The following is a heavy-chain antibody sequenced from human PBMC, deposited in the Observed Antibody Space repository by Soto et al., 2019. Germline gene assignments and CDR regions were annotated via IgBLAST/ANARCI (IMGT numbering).Heavy chain of an antibody. CDR1: SGSIINYY. CDR3: ASRLSLATTTGDAFDL. D-gene: IGHD4-17*01. J-gene: IGHJ3*01. CDR2: IYYSGST. Sequence: QVQLQESGPGLVKPSVTLSLTCTVSSGSIINYYWSWIRQLPGKGLEWIGFIYYSGSTNYNSFLKSRDTMSVDMSRQQLSLKLNSVTAADTAVYYCASRLSLATTTGDAFDLWGQGTMVTVSS. V-gene: IGHV4-59*01.